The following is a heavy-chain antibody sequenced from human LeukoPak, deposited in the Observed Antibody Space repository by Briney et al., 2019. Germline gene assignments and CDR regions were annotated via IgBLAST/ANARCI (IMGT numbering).Heavy chain of an antibody. V-gene: IGHV4-38-2*01. Sequence: GSLRLSCAASGFTFSSYAMSWVRQPPGKGLEWIGSIYYSGSIYYNPSLKSRVTISVDTSKNQFSLKLSSVTAADTAVYYCARLHYGGNYGYYYYYMDVWGKGTTVTVSS. D-gene: IGHD4-23*01. CDR3: ARLHYGGNYGYYYYYMDV. J-gene: IGHJ6*03. CDR1: GFTFSSYA. CDR2: IYYSGSI.